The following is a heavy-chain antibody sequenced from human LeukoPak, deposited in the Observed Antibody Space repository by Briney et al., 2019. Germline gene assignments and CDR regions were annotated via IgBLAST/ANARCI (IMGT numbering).Heavy chain of an antibody. J-gene: IGHJ4*02. Sequence: SGGSLRLSCAASGFTFSSYGMHWVRQAPGKGLEWVAVISYDGSNKYYADSVKGRFTISRDNSKNTLYLQMNSLRAEDTAVYYRAKDRQLLWFGELSSFDYWGQGTLVTVSS. CDR3: AKDRQLLWFGELSSFDY. D-gene: IGHD3-10*01. CDR1: GFTFSSYG. V-gene: IGHV3-30*18. CDR2: ISYDGSNK.